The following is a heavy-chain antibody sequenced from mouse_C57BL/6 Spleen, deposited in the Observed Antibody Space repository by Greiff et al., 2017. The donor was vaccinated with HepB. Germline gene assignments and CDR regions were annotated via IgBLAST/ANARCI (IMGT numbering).Heavy chain of an antibody. CDR1: GFTFSSYG. D-gene: IGHD2-5*01. CDR3: ARPSGSNYGRAMDY. V-gene: IGHV5-6*01. J-gene: IGHJ4*01. Sequence: DVQLVESGGDLVKPGGSLKLSCAASGFTFSSYGMSWVRQTPDKRLEWVATISSGGSYTYYPDSVKGRFTISRDNAKNTLYLQMSSLKSEDTAMYYGARPSGSNYGRAMDYWGQGTSVTVSS. CDR2: ISSGGSYT.